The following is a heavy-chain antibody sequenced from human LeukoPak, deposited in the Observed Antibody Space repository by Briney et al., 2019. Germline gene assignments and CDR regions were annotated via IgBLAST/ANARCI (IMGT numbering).Heavy chain of an antibody. J-gene: IGHJ4*02. Sequence: PGGSLRLSFAASGFTFSIYAMSWVRQGTGKGLEWVSSTSSGGELTFYADSVKGRFTISRDNSKNTLYLRMNSLRAEDTAVYYCAKDRPNYYHDNGHYYRRGGDCWGQGTLVTVSS. CDR1: GFTFSIYA. V-gene: IGHV3-23*01. CDR3: AKDRPNYYHDNGHYYRRGGDC. CDR2: TSSGGELT. D-gene: IGHD3-22*01.